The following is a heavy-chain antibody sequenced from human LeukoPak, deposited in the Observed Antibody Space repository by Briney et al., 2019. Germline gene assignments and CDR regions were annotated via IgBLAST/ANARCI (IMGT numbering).Heavy chain of an antibody. Sequence: ASVKVSCKASGYTFTSYYMHWVRQAPGQGLEWMGWINPNSGGTNYAQKFQGRVTMTRDTSISTAYMELSRLRSDDTAVYYCARVPLSRYYYGSGSLNWFDPWGQGTLVTVSS. V-gene: IGHV1-2*02. CDR3: ARVPLSRYYYGSGSLNWFDP. CDR1: GYTFTSYY. D-gene: IGHD3-10*01. J-gene: IGHJ5*02. CDR2: INPNSGGT.